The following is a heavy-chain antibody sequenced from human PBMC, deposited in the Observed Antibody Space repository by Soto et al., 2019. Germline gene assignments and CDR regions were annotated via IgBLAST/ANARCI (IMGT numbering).Heavy chain of an antibody. J-gene: IGHJ4*02. D-gene: IGHD3-3*01. CDR1: GFSFGNFA. CDR2: INGAGVAT. V-gene: IGHV3-23*01. Sequence: ELLESGGGLVKPGGSLRLSCAASGFSFGNFAMSWVRQAPGKGLEWVSAINGAGVATYYADSVKGRFTISRDQAKNTTDLQMDGLRVEDTAVYYCTKGRYLQWYLSGGGGDCWGRGTRVTVST. CDR3: TKGRYLQWYLSGGGGDC.